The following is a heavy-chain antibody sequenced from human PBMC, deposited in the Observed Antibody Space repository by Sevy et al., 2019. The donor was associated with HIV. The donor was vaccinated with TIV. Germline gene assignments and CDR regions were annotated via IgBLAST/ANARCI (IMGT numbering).Heavy chain of an antibody. J-gene: IGHJ6*02. D-gene: IGHD2-15*01. CDR2: ISGSGGST. CDR1: GFTFSTYA. V-gene: IGHV3-23*01. CDR3: AKGDRTFYGLDV. Sequence: GGSLRLSCAASGFTFSTYAMSWVRQAPGKGLEWVSAISGSGGSTSYADSLQGRFTIFRDNSKNTLSLQMNSLRAEDTAVYYCAKGDRTFYGLDVWGQGTTVTVSS.